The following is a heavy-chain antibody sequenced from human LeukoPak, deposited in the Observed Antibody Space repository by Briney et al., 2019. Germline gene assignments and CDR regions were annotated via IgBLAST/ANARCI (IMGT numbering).Heavy chain of an antibody. V-gene: IGHV1-2*02. Sequence: ASVKVSCKASGYTFNGYYMHWVRQAPGQGLEWMGWIDPNSGGTNYAQKFQGRVTMTRDTSISTAYMELSRLRSDDTAVYYCARSPHGTYYDFWSGYRKHYYYMDVWGKGTTVTVSS. CDR3: ARSPHGTYYDFWSGYRKHYYYMDV. CDR1: GYTFNGYY. CDR2: IDPNSGGT. D-gene: IGHD3-3*01. J-gene: IGHJ6*03.